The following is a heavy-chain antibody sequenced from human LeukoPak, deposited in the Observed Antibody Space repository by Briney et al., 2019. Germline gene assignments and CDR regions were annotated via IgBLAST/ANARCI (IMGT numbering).Heavy chain of an antibody. CDR1: GFTFDDYA. CDR3: ARGDSGSEDYYFDY. V-gene: IGHV3-9*01. CDR2: ISWNSGSI. J-gene: IGHJ4*02. D-gene: IGHD2-15*01. Sequence: PGRSLRLSCAASGFTFDDYAMHWVRQAPGRGLEWVSGISWNSGSIGYADSVKGRFTISRDNSKNTLYLQMNSLRAEDTAVYYCARGDSGSEDYYFDYWGQGTLVTVSS.